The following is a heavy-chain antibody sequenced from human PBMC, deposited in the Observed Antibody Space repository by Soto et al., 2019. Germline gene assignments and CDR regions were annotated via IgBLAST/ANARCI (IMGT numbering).Heavy chain of an antibody. Sequence: SETLSLTCTVSGGSISSYYWSWIRQPPGKGLEWIGYIYYSGSTNYNPSLKSRVTISVDTSKNQFSLKLSSVTAADTAVYYCARVPYLYCSGGSCYSNWFDPWGQGTLVTVSS. J-gene: IGHJ5*02. CDR2: IYYSGST. CDR3: ARVPYLYCSGGSCYSNWFDP. CDR1: GGSISSYY. V-gene: IGHV4-59*01. D-gene: IGHD2-15*01.